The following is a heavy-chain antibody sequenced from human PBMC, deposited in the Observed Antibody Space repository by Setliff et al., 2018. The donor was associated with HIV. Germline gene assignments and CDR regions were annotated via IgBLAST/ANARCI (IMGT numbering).Heavy chain of an antibody. D-gene: IGHD6-13*01. J-gene: IGHJ4*02. CDR1: GASFNSYS. Sequence: SETLSLTCAVYGASFNSYSWAWIRQSPGKGLEWVGEVDHSGRTKESPSLKSRVTISADTSKNQFSLKVRSVTAADMALYYCARGPVYSSTIDYWGQGTLVTVSS. V-gene: IGHV4-34*01. CDR2: VDHSGRT. CDR3: ARGPVYSSTIDY.